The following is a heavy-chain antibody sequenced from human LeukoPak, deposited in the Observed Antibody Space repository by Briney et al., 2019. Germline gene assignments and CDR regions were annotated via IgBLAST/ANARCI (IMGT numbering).Heavy chain of an antibody. Sequence: ASETLSLTCTVSGGSISSYYWSWIRQPPGKGLEWIGYIYYSGSTNYNPSLKSRVTISVDTSKNQFSLKLSSVTAADTAVYYCAREDYDSSGYYYVDYWGQGTLVTVSS. CDR1: GGSISSYY. CDR2: IYYSGST. V-gene: IGHV4-59*01. CDR3: AREDYDSSGYYYVDY. J-gene: IGHJ4*02. D-gene: IGHD3-22*01.